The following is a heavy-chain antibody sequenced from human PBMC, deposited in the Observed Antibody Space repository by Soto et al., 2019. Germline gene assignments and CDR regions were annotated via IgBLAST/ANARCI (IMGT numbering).Heavy chain of an antibody. CDR3: ARDGSPFYYDSSGYYPPGAFDI. CDR1: GYTFTSYG. J-gene: IGHJ3*02. CDR2: ISAYNGNT. Sequence: QVQLVQSGAEVKKPGASVKVSCKASGYTFTSYGISWVRQAPGQGLEWMGWISAYNGNTNDAQKLQGRVTITTDTSTSTAYMELRSLRSDDTAVYYCARDGSPFYYDSSGYYPPGAFDIWGQGTMVTVSS. V-gene: IGHV1-18*04. D-gene: IGHD3-22*01.